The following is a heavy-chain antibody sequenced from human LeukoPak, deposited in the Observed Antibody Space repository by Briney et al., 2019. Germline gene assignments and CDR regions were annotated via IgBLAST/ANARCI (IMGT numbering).Heavy chain of an antibody. CDR1: GFTFTTYW. D-gene: IGHD2-8*01. V-gene: IGHV3-7*01. CDR3: SNGIYDRSY. Sequence: GGSLRLSCAASGFTFTTYWMAWVRQAPGKGLEWVANIKQDGSGAVYADSVRGRFTISRDNAKNSLYLQMNSLRVEDTAVYYCSNGIYDRSYWGQGTLVTVSS. CDR2: IKQDGSGA. J-gene: IGHJ4*02.